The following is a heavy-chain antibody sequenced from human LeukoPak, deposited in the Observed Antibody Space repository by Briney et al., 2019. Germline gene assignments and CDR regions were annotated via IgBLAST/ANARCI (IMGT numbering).Heavy chain of an antibody. CDR1: GYTFTSYG. CDR2: ISAYNGNT. V-gene: IGHV1-18*01. D-gene: IGHD3-10*01. Sequence: ASVKVSCKASGYTFTSYGISWVRQAPGQGLEWMGWISAYNGNTNYAQKLQGRVTMTTDTSTSTAYMELRSLRSDDTAVYYCARGYYYGSGSYRPRNYYYYYYMDVWGKGTTVTISS. CDR3: ARGYYYGSGSYRPRNYYYYYYMDV. J-gene: IGHJ6*03.